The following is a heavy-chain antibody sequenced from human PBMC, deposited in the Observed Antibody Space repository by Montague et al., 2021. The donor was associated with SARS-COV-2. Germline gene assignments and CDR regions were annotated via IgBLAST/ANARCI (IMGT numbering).Heavy chain of an antibody. J-gene: IGHJ3*02. Sequence: SETLSLTCTVSGGSITSYYWTWIRQPPGKGLEWFERIYYSGSTNYNPSLKSRVTISVDTSKTQFSLKLSSVTAADTAVYYCARTGLGAYDILTGYTVNAFDMWGQGTMVTVSS. CDR3: ARTGLGAYDILTGYTVNAFDM. CDR2: IYYSGST. V-gene: IGHV4-59*01. CDR1: GGSITSYY. D-gene: IGHD3-9*01.